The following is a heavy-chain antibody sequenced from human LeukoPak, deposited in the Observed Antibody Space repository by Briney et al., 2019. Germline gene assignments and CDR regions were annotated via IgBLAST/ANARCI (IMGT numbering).Heavy chain of an antibody. Sequence: SETLSLTCTVSGGSISSYYWSWIRQPPGKGLEWIGEINHSGGTNHNPSLKSRVTISVDTSKNQFSLKLSSVTAADTAVYYCARARGAEAIDYWGHGTRLTVSS. CDR3: ARARGAEAIDY. V-gene: IGHV4-34*01. CDR1: GGSISSYY. J-gene: IGHJ4*01. CDR2: INHSGGT. D-gene: IGHD6-25*01.